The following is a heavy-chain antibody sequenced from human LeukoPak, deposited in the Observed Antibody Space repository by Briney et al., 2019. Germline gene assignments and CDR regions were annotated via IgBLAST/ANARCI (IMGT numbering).Heavy chain of an antibody. J-gene: IGHJ4*02. CDR1: GFTFSSYA. D-gene: IGHD6-19*01. V-gene: IGHV3-23*01. Sequence: GGSLRLSCAASGFTFSSYAMSWVRQAPGKGLEWVSAISGSGGSTYYADSVKGRFTIARDNSKNTLYMQMNSLRAEDTAIYYCAKGMGIAVASPFDYWGQGTLVTVSS. CDR3: AKGMGIAVASPFDY. CDR2: ISGSGGST.